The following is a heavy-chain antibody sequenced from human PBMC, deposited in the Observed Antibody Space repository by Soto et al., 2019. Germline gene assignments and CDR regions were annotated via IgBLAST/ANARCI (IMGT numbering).Heavy chain of an antibody. D-gene: IGHD6-19*01. V-gene: IGHV4-39*01. CDR2: IYYSGST. CDR3: ARHPQIAVAGYFDY. J-gene: IGHJ4*02. CDR1: GGSISSSSYY. Sequence: QLQLQESGPGLVKPSETLSLTCTVSGGSISSSSYYWGWIRQPPGKGLEWIGSIYYSGSTYYNPSLKSRVTISVDTSKNQFSLKRSAVTAADTAVYYCARHPQIAVAGYFDYWGQGTLVTVSS.